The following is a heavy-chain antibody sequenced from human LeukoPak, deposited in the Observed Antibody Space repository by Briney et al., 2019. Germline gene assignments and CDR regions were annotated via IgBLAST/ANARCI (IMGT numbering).Heavy chain of an antibody. D-gene: IGHD6-19*01. CDR3: ARGDSSGWGLDY. V-gene: IGHV3-7*03. CDR1: GFTFTTYW. J-gene: IGHJ4*02. Sequence: GGSLRLSCAASGFTFTTYWMSWVRQAPGKVLEWVANINQDGTEKFYVDSVKGRFTISRDNAKNSLYLQMNSLKTEDTAVYYCARGDSSGWGLDYWGLGTLVTVSS. CDR2: INQDGTEK.